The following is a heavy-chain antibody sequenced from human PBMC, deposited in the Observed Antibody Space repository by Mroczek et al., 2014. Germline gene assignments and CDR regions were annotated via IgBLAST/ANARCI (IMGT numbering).Heavy chain of an antibody. CDR2: INPSGGST. V-gene: IGHV1-46*03. CDR1: GYTFTSYY. D-gene: IGHD5-24*01. CDR3: ARDGPGEMATTMHYYYGMDV. J-gene: IGHJ6*02. Sequence: VQLVQSGAEVKKPGASVKVSCKASGYTFTSYYMHWVRQAPGQGLEWMGIINPSGGSTSYAQKFQGRVTMTRDTSTSTVYMELSSLRSEDTAVYYCARDGPGEMATTMHYYYGMDVWGQGTTVTVSS.